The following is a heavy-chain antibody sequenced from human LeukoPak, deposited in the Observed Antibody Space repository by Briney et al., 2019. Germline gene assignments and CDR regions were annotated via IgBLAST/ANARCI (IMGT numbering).Heavy chain of an antibody. CDR1: GDSISRGHW. D-gene: IGHD3-10*01. J-gene: IGHJ4*02. V-gene: IGHV4-4*02. Sequence: SGTLSLTCAVSGDSISRGHWWSWVRQPPGKGLEWIGEIYHSGSTNYNASLKSRVTMSMDKSKNQFSLNLSSVTAADTAVYYCARVGYSGSGNYYNDRGAFDYWGQGTLVTVSS. CDR3: ARVGYSGSGNYYNDRGAFDY. CDR2: IYHSGST.